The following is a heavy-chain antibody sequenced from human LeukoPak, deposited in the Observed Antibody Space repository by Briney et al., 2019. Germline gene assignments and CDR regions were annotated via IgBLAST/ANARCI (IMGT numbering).Heavy chain of an antibody. J-gene: IGHJ4*02. CDR2: IHYDGSSV. V-gene: IGHV3-30*02. Sequence: PGGSLRLSCAASGFIFSSFGMHWVRQAPGKGLEWAAFIHYDGSSVHYADSVKGRFTISRDNSKNTLYLQMNSLRAEDTAVYYCAKDGGSLGEVRDWGQGTLVTVSS. CDR3: AKDGGSLGEVRD. D-gene: IGHD3-16*01. CDR1: GFIFSSFG.